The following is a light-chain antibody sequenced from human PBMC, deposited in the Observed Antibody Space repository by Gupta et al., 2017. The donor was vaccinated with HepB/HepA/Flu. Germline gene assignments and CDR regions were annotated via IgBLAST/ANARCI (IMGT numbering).Light chain of an antibody. CDR1: QSVLYTPSNQNH. Sequence: DIVMTQSPDSLTVSLGERATINCKSSQSVLYTPSNQNHLAWYQQKPGQPPKQLISWASTRESGVPDRFSGSGSGTDFTLTISSLQAEDAAVYYCQQYDSTHLTFGGGTKVEIK. V-gene: IGKV4-1*01. CDR2: WAS. CDR3: QQYDSTHLT. J-gene: IGKJ4*01.